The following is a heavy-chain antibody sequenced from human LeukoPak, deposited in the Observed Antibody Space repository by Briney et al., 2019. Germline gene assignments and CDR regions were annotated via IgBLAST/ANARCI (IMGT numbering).Heavy chain of an antibody. CDR3: ARDVGDGGYDFWSGYLDYYYGMDV. V-gene: IGHV3-11*01. Sequence: PGGSLRLSCAASGFTFSSYAMSWIRQAPGKGLEWVSYISSSGSTIYYADSVKGRFTISRDNAKNSLYLQMNSLRAEDTAVYYCARDVGDGGYDFWSGYLDYYYGMDVWGQGTTVTVSS. CDR1: GFTFSSYA. D-gene: IGHD3-3*01. J-gene: IGHJ6*02. CDR2: ISSSGSTI.